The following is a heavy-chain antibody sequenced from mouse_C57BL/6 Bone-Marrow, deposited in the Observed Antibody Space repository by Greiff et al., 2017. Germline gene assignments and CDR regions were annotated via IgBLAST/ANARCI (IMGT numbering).Heavy chain of an antibody. V-gene: IGHV1-62-2*01. CDR2: FYPGSGSI. CDR3: ARHEEGYCYGSGNSDYFDY. Sequence: QVQLQQSGAELVKPGASVKLSCKASGYTFTEYTIHWVKQRSGQGLEWIGWFYPGSGSIKYNEKFKDKATLTADKSSSTVYMELSRLTSEDSAVYFCARHEEGYCYGSGNSDYFDYWGQGTTLTVSS. CDR1: GYTFTEYT. D-gene: IGHD1-1*01. J-gene: IGHJ2*01.